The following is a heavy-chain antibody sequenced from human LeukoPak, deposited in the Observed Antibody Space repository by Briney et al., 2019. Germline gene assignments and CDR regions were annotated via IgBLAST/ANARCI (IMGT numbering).Heavy chain of an antibody. CDR1: GFTFTNYG. CDR3: AKGRVWFGELLFTMDV. CDR2: VSSDATNK. J-gene: IGHJ6*02. Sequence: GGSLRLSCAASGFTFTNYGMHWVRQAPGKGLEWEAVVSSDATNKYYADPVKGRFTISRENSKNTLYLQMNSLRGEDTAVYYCAKGRVWFGELLFTMDVWGQGTTVTVSS. V-gene: IGHV3-30*18. D-gene: IGHD3-10*01.